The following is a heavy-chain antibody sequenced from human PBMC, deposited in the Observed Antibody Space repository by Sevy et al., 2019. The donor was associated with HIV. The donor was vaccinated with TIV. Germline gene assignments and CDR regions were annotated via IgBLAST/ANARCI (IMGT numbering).Heavy chain of an antibody. D-gene: IGHD3-3*01. CDR2: ISSSGSTI. CDR3: AKRGGHYDLGMDV. J-gene: IGHJ6*02. V-gene: IGHV3-48*03. Sequence: LSLTCAASGFTFSSFEMTWVRQAPGKGLEWVSYISSSGSTIYYTNSVKGRFTISRDNAKNSLYLQMNSLRAEDTALYYCAKRGGHYDLGMDVWGQGTTVTVSS. CDR1: GFTFSSFE.